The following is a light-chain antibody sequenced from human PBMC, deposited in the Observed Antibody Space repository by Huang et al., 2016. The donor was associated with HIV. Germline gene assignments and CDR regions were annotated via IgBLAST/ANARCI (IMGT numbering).Light chain of an antibody. V-gene: IGKV4-1*01. CDR1: QSLLYSSNNKNY. CDR2: WAS. CDR3: HQYYATGT. Sequence: DIVMTKSPDSLAVSLGERATINCKSSQSLLYSSNNKNYLAWYQQKPGQPPKLLIYWASTREAGVPDRFSGSGSETDFTLTISSLQAEDVAVYYCHQYYATGTFGQGTKVEI. J-gene: IGKJ1*01.